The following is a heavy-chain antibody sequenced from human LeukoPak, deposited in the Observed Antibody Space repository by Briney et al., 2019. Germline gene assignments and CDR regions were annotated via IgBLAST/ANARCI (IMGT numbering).Heavy chain of an antibody. CDR2: IYHSGST. CDR3: APLIAVAGMGY. V-gene: IGHV4-4*02. Sequence: SETLSLTCAVSGGSISSSNWWSWVRPPPGKGLEWIGEIYHSGSTNYNPSLKSRVTISVDTSKNQFSLKLSSVTAADTAVYYCAPLIAVAGMGYWGQGTLVTVSS. J-gene: IGHJ4*02. CDR1: GGSISSSNW. D-gene: IGHD6-19*01.